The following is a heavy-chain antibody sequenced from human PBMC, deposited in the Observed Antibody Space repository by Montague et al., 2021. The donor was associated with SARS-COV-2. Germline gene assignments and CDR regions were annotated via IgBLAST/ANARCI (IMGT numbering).Heavy chain of an antibody. CDR3: ARGRQHFNMIVVVVTGGEYYFDY. CDR2: INHRGTS. CDR1: GGSFSDYF. D-gene: IGHD3-22*01. V-gene: IGHV4-34*01. Sequence: SETLSLTCAVYGGSFSDYFWTWIRQPPGKGLEWIGEINHRGTSNYNPSLKSRVSISVDTSKNQFSLYLGSVTAADTAVYYCARGRQHFNMIVVVVTGGEYYFDYGGQGTLVTVSS. J-gene: IGHJ4*02.